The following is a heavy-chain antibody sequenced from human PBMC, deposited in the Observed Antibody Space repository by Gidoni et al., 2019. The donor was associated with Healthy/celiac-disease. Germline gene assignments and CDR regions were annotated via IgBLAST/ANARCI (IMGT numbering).Heavy chain of an antibody. V-gene: IGHV4-30-4*01. Sequence: QVQLQESGPGLVKPSQTLSLTCTVSGGSISSGDYYWSWIRQPPGKGLEWIGYIYYSGSTYYNPSLKSRVTISVDTSKNQFSLKLSSVTAADTAVYYCAREAAGSDYYYYMDVWGKGTTVTVSS. CDR2: IYYSGST. D-gene: IGHD6-13*01. J-gene: IGHJ6*03. CDR3: AREAAGSDYYYYMDV. CDR1: GGSISSGDYY.